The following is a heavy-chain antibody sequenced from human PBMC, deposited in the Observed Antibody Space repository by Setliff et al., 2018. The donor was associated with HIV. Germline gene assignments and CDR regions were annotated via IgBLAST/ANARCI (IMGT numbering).Heavy chain of an antibody. CDR2: IYTNENT. V-gene: IGHV4-61*09. D-gene: IGHD5-18*01. CDR3: ARTLRAAAMGYFDY. J-gene: IGHJ4*02. Sequence: SETLSLTCTVSGGSISSGSYYWSWIRQPAGKGLEWIGHIYTNENTNYNPSLKSRVTISVDTSKNQFSLKLSSVTAADTAVYYCARTLRAAAMGYFDYWGQGTLVTVSS. CDR1: GGSISSGSYY.